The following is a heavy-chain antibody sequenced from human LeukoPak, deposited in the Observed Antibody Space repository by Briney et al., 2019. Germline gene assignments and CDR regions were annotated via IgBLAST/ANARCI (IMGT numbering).Heavy chain of an antibody. V-gene: IGHV3-7*01. CDR1: GFTFSSYW. CDR2: IKQDGSEK. CDR3: ARALMYYYGSGSYYFAAFDY. Sequence: GGSLRLSCAASGFTFSSYWMSWVRQAPGKGLEGVANIKQDGSEKYYVDSVKGRFTISRDNAKNSLYLQMNSLRAEDTAVYYCARALMYYYGSGSYYFAAFDYWGQGTLVTVSS. J-gene: IGHJ4*02. D-gene: IGHD3-10*01.